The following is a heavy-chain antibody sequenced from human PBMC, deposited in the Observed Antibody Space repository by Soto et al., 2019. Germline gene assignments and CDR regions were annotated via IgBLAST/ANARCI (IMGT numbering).Heavy chain of an antibody. D-gene: IGHD6-13*01. J-gene: IGHJ4*02. Sequence: PSETLSLTCTVSGGSISSYYWSWIRQPPGKGLEWIGYIYYSGSTNYNPSLKSRVTISVDTSKNQFSLKLSSVTAADTAVYYCARASVSSSWYKVVDYWGQGTLVTVSS. CDR3: ARASVSSSWYKVVDY. CDR1: GGSISSYY. V-gene: IGHV4-59*01. CDR2: IYYSGST.